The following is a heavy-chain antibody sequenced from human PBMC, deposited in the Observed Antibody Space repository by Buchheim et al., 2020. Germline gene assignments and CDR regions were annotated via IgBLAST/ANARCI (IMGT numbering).Heavy chain of an antibody. V-gene: IGHV4-4*07. J-gene: IGHJ5*02. CDR2: IYTSGST. CDR1: GGSISSYY. Sequence: QVQLQESGPGLVKPSETLSLTCTVSGGSISSYYWSWIRQPPGKGLEWIGCIYTSGSTNYNPSLKSRVTISVDTSKNQFSLKLCSVKAADTAVSYCAGAYMVTFGAVIVNGWFDPWGQGTL. D-gene: IGHD3-16*02. CDR3: AGAYMVTFGAVIVNGWFDP.